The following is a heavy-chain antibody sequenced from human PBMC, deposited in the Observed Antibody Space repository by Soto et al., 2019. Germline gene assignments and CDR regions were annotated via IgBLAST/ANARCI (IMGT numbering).Heavy chain of an antibody. CDR3: ARVPAR. V-gene: IGHV4-30-2*01. D-gene: IGHD2-2*01. CDR2: IYHSGSP. J-gene: IGHJ4*02. Sequence: TLSLPWAVLGGSISNGGCPWSWIREPPGRALEWIGYIYHSGSPYYAPPLKSRATISEDRSKNQFSLKLSSVTAADTAVYYCARVPARGGQGTLVPVSP. CDR1: GGSISNGGCP.